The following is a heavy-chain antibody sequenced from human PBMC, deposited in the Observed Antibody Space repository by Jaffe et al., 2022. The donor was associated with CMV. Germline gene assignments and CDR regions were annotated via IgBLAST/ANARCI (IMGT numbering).Heavy chain of an antibody. CDR2: ISSSSSYI. V-gene: IGHV3-21*01. J-gene: IGHJ4*02. Sequence: EVQLVESGGGLVKPGGSLRLSCAASGFTFSSYSMNWVRQAPGKGLEWVSSISSSSSYIYYADSVKGRFTISRDNAKNSLYLQMNSLRAEDTAVYYCARGSLYCTNGVCDFDYWGQGTLVTVSS. CDR1: GFTFSSYS. D-gene: IGHD2-8*01. CDR3: ARGSLYCTNGVCDFDY.